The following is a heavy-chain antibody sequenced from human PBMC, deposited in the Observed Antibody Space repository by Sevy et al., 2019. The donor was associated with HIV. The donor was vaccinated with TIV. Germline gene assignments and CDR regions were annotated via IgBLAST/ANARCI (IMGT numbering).Heavy chain of an antibody. V-gene: IGHV3-7*04. J-gene: IGHJ4*02. Sequence: GGSLRLSCVASGFTFTDYFMGWVRQAPGKGLEWVANIDQDGSQKNYVDSVKGRFTITRDNAKNSVYLQMNRLRVDDTAVYYCARALWPGDYWGQGTLVTVSS. CDR1: GFTFTDYF. CDR3: ARALWPGDY. D-gene: IGHD2-21*01. CDR2: IDQDGSQK.